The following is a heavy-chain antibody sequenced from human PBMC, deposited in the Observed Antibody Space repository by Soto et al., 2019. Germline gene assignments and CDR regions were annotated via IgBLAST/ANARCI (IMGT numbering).Heavy chain of an antibody. CDR1: GGSISSGGYY. Sequence: QVQLQESGPGLVKPSQTLSLTCTVSGGSISSGGYYWSWIRQHPGKGLEWIGYIYYSGNTYYNPSLESRVTISVDTSKNHFSLKLSSVTAADTAVYYCAGYNYGLSHWFDPWGQGTLVIVSS. CDR3: AGYNYGLSHWFDP. CDR2: IYYSGNT. J-gene: IGHJ5*02. V-gene: IGHV4-31*03. D-gene: IGHD5-18*01.